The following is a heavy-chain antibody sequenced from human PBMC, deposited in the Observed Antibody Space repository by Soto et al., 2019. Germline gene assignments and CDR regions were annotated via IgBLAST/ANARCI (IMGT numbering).Heavy chain of an antibody. J-gene: IGHJ5*02. CDR1: GFSFSPYD. Sequence: PGGSLRLSCVASGFSFSPYDMNWVRQAPGKGLEWVAGLTGSGDDTYYADSVKGRFTISRVNSKNILYLQMNNLRVDDTALYYCVSERTGYFDPWGQGTLVTVSS. D-gene: IGHD2-2*01. CDR2: LTGSGDDT. CDR3: VSERTGYFDP. V-gene: IGHV3-23*01.